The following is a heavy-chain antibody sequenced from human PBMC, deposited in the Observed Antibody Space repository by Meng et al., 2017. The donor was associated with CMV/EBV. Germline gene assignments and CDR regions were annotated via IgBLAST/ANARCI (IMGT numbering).Heavy chain of an antibody. Sequence: GGSLRLSCAASGFTFSSYWMSWVRQAPGKGLEWVANIKQDGSEKYYVDSVKGRFTISRDNAKNSLYLQMNSLRAEDMAVYYCARDDRIAARPRFDYWGQGTLVTVSS. J-gene: IGHJ4*02. CDR3: ARDDRIAARPRFDY. V-gene: IGHV3-7*01. D-gene: IGHD6-6*01. CDR1: GFTFSSYW. CDR2: IKQDGSEK.